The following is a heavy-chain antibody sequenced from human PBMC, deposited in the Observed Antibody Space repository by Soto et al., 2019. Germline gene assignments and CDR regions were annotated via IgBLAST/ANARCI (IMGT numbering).Heavy chain of an antibody. D-gene: IGHD2-2*01. V-gene: IGHV3-21*06. J-gene: IGHJ4*02. CDR1: GFTFSSYS. CDR3: ARFEYQLPTRYFDS. CDR2: ISSSGSYI. Sequence: EVQLVESGGGLVKPGGSLRLSCAASGFTFSSYSMNWVRQAPGKGLEWVSSISSSGSYIYYADSVKGRFTISRDNAKNSLYLQMNSLRAEDTAVDDCARFEYQLPTRYFDSWGQGTLVVFSS.